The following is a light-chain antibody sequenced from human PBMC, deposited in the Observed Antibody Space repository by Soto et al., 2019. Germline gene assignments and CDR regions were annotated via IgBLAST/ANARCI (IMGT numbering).Light chain of an antibody. Sequence: EVVMTQSPATLSVSPVERATLSCMASQTVSRNLAWYQQRPGQAPRLLIYDISNRATGVPARFSGSGSGTDFTLTISRLEPEDFAVYFCQQYSDLPMTFGQGTRLEIK. CDR2: DIS. V-gene: IGKV3-15*01. J-gene: IGKJ5*01. CDR1: QTVSRN. CDR3: QQYSDLPMT.